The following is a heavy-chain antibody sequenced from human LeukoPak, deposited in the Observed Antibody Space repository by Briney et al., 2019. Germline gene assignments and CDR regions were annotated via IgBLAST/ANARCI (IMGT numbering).Heavy chain of an antibody. CDR1: EFNFSDYY. V-gene: IGHV3-11*01. Sequence: GGSLRLSCAASEFNFSDYYMSWIRQAPGKGLEWVSHISTSGRTIYYADSVKGRFTISRDNAEASLYLQMNSLRAEDTAVYYCARDRRPYNSDAFDIWGQGTMVTVSS. D-gene: IGHD1-20*01. J-gene: IGHJ3*02. CDR3: ARDRRPYNSDAFDI. CDR2: ISTSGRTI.